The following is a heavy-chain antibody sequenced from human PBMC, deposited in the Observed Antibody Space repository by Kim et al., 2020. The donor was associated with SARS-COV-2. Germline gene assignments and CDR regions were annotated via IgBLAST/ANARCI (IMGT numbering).Heavy chain of an antibody. J-gene: IGHJ6*02. Sequence: GGSLRLSCAASGFTFSSYAMTWVRQAPGKGLEWVSAISGTGGSTYDADSVKGRFTISRDNSKNTLYLQMNSLRAEDTAVYYCAKRIEYGGDSRFQYYYGMDVWGQGTTVTVS. CDR2: ISGTGGST. D-gene: IGHD2-21*02. V-gene: IGHV3-23*01. CDR3: AKRIEYGGDSRFQYYYGMDV. CDR1: GFTFSSYA.